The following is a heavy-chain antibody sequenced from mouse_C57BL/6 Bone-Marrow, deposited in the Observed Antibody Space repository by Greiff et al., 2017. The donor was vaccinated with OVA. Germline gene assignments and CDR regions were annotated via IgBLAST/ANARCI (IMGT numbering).Heavy chain of an antibody. CDR1: CFNIQNTY. CDR2: VDPANDNT. Sequence: EVQLQQSVAELVRPGASVKLSFTASCFNIQNTYMPWVKQRPEPGLGWIGRVDPANDNTKYAPKFQGKAPMTADTSSNTAYLQLSSLSSEDTAVYCCARGNFGSSFYAMDYWGQGTSVTVSS. V-gene: IGHV14-3*01. J-gene: IGHJ4*01. CDR3: ARGNFGSSFYAMDY. D-gene: IGHD1-1*01.